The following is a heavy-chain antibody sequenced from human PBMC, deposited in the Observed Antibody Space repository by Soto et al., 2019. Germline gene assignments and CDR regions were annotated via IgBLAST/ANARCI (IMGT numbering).Heavy chain of an antibody. CDR2: IRSKANNYAT. V-gene: IGHV3-73*01. CDR3: AKQIYGGNS. CDR1: GFTFSSSA. D-gene: IGHD2-21*02. J-gene: IGHJ4*02. Sequence: GGSLRLSCATSGFTFSSSAMHWVRQVSGKGLEWIARIRSKANNYATTYAPSVKGRFTISGDDSENTVYPQMNSLKTEDTAIYYCAKQIYGGNSWGQGTLVTVSS.